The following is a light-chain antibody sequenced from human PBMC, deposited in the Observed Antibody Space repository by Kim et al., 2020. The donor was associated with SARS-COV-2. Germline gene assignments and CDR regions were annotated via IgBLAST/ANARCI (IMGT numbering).Light chain of an antibody. CDR2: AAS. J-gene: IGKJ5*01. CDR1: QGIASW. CDR3: QQSNNFPIT. V-gene: IGKV1-12*01. Sequence: DVQMTQSPSSVSASIGDRVTITCRASQGIASWLAWYQQKPGKAPKLLIYAASGLQSGVPSRFSGSGSGREFTLTISSLQPEDVATHFCQQSNNFPITFGQGTRLEIK.